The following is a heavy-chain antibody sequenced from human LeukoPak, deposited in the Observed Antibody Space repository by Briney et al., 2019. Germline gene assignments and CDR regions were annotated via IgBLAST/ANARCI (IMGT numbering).Heavy chain of an antibody. CDR3: ARGPWELLGAFDI. J-gene: IGHJ3*02. D-gene: IGHD1-26*01. Sequence: ASVKVSCKASGYTFTSYDINWVRQATGQGLEWMGWMNPNSGNTGYAQKFQGRVTITRNTSISTAYMELSSLRSEDTAVYYCARGPWELLGAFDIWGQGTMVTVSS. CDR1: GYTFTSYD. CDR2: MNPNSGNT. V-gene: IGHV1-8*03.